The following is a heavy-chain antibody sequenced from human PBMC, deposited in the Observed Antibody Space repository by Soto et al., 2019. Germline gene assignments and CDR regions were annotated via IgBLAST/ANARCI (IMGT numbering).Heavy chain of an antibody. D-gene: IGHD3-3*02. CDR1: GGTFRTNA. CDR3: ARDKDRQQLGGNYYYVMDV. V-gene: IGHV1-69*12. J-gene: IGHJ6*02. CDR2: IIPIFPTP. Sequence: QVQLVQSGAEVKKPGSSVKISCKASGGTFRTNAFSWVRQAPARGLEWMGGIIPIFPTPDYAQKFQGRVTITADESTTTTYMELSSLRSEDTATYYCARDKDRQQLGGNYYYVMDVWGQGTTVTVSS.